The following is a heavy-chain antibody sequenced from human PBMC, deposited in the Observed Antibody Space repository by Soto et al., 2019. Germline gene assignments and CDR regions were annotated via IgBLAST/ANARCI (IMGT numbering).Heavy chain of an antibody. J-gene: IGHJ4*02. CDR2: ISFDGDK. Sequence: QVKLVESGGGVVQPGTSLRLSCTASGFDFSNSGIQWVRQTPGKGLEWVALISFDGDKYYVDSVKGRFTISRDNPTNTVYLQMNRLRPEDTGVYYCARDYDRGWCHFWGQGTLVTVSS. D-gene: IGHD2-8*02. CDR3: ARDYDRGWCHF. V-gene: IGHV3-30*03. CDR1: GFDFSNSG.